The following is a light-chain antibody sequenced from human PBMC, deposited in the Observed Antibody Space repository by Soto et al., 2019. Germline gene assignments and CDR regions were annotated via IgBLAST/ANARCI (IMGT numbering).Light chain of an antibody. CDR3: QQRSSWPLT. J-gene: IGKJ4*01. V-gene: IGKV3-11*01. CDR2: DSS. CDR1: QSVRSY. Sequence: EIVLTQSPATLSLSPGERATLSCRASQSVRSYLAWYQQKPGQAPRLLIYDSSNRATGIPARFSGSGNATDFTLTISNLEPEDFALYYCQQRSSWPLTFGGGTKVEIK.